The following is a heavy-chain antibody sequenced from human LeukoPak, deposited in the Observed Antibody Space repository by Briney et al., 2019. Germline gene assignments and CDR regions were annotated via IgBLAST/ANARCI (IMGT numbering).Heavy chain of an antibody. Sequence: GASVTVSCKASGYTFTSYGISWVRQAPGQGLEGMGWISAYNGNTNYAQKLQGRVTITTDTSTRTAYMELRSLRSDDTAVYYCARIAVAGTYYFDYWGQGTLVTVSS. D-gene: IGHD6-19*01. CDR1: GYTFTSYG. CDR3: ARIAVAGTYYFDY. J-gene: IGHJ4*02. CDR2: ISAYNGNT. V-gene: IGHV1-18*01.